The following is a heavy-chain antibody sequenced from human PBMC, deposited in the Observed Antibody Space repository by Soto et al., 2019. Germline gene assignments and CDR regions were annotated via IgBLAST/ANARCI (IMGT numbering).Heavy chain of an antibody. V-gene: IGHV4-59*08. CDR3: ARQDGYYYYMDV. Sequence: QVQLQESGPGLVKPSETLSLTCKLSGGSISSYYWSWIRQPPGEALEWIGYVFYTGSTNYNPSLKSRVLISVDTSKNQFSLELRSVTAADTAVHYCARQDGYYYYMDVWGKGTTVTVSS. J-gene: IGHJ6*03. CDR1: GGSISSYY. CDR2: VFYTGST.